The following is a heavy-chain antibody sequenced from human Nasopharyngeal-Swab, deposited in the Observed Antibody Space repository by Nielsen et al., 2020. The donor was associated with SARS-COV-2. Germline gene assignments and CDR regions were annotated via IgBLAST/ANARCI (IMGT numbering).Heavy chain of an antibody. D-gene: IGHD3-22*01. CDR3: AKEGGPITIVVVIPYYFDY. V-gene: IGHV3-23*01. CDR2: ISGSGGST. CDR1: GFTFSSYA. Sequence: GESLKISCAASGFTFSSYAMSWVRQAPGKGLEWVSGISGSGGSTYYADSVKGRFTISRDNSKNTLYLQMNSLRAEDTAVYYCAKEGGPITIVVVIPYYFDYWGQGTLVTVSS. J-gene: IGHJ4*02.